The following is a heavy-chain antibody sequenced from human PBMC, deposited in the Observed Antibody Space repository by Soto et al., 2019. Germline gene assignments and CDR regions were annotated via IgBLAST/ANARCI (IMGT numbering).Heavy chain of an antibody. Sequence: GGSLRLSCAASGFTFSNYAMHWVRQAPGKGLEWVAVTSYDGRNNNYADSVRGRFTISRDNSKSTLYLQMNSLRPEDTAVYYCAKDAYCSGGSCYSGWFDPWGQGTLVTVSS. CDR1: GFTFSNYA. D-gene: IGHD2-15*01. J-gene: IGHJ5*02. CDR3: AKDAYCSGGSCYSGWFDP. CDR2: TSYDGRNN. V-gene: IGHV3-30*18.